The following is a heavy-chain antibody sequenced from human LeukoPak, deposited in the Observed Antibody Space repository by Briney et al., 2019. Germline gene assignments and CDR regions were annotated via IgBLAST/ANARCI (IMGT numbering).Heavy chain of an antibody. CDR1: GGSVSSGSYY. Sequence: KSSETLSLTCTVSGGSVSSGSYYWSWIRQPPGKGLEWIGYIYYSGSTNYNPSLESRVTISLDSSANQFSLGLSSVTAADTAVYYCARARTTVTHWGQGTLVTVSS. CDR2: IYYSGST. V-gene: IGHV4-61*01. CDR3: ARARTTVTH. J-gene: IGHJ4*02. D-gene: IGHD4-17*01.